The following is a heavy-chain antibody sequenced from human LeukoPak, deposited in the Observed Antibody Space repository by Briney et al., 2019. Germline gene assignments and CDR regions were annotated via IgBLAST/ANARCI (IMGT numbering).Heavy chain of an antibody. D-gene: IGHD4-17*01. Sequence: PSETLSLTCTVSVGSISSYYWSWIRQPPGKGLEWIGYIYYSGSTNYNPSLKSRVTISVDTSKNQFSLKLSSVTAADTAVYYCARATYAYYGMDVWGQGTTVTVSS. CDR1: VGSISSYY. CDR3: ARATYAYYGMDV. V-gene: IGHV4-59*01. J-gene: IGHJ6*02. CDR2: IYYSGST.